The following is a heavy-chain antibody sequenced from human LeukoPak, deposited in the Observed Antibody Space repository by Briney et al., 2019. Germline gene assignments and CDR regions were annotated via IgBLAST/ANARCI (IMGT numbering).Heavy chain of an antibody. CDR2: IKSKGDGETT. D-gene: IGHD3-10*01. J-gene: IGHJ4*02. CDR3: TTDLGITMIRGVIVY. V-gene: IGHV3-15*01. CDR1: GFGFTNAW. Sequence: PGGSLRLSCAASGFGFTNAWMSWVRQAPGKGLEWVGRIKSKGDGETTDYAAPVKGRFTMSRDDAKAMLYLQINSLITEDTAVYYCTTDLGITMIRGVIVYWGQGTLVTVSS.